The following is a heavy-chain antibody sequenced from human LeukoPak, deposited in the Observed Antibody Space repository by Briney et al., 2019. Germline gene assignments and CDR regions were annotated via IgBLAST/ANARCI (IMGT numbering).Heavy chain of an antibody. V-gene: IGHV3-23*01. CDR3: AKDLLPQGYYDSSGPPHGSDAFDI. CDR1: GFTFSSYS. D-gene: IGHD3-22*01. Sequence: PGGSLRLSCAASGFTFSSYSMNWVRQAPGKGLEWVSAISGSGGSTYYADSVKGRFTISRDNSKNTLYLQMNSLRAEDTAVYYCAKDLLPQGYYDSSGPPHGSDAFDIWGQGTMVTVSS. CDR2: ISGSGGST. J-gene: IGHJ3*02.